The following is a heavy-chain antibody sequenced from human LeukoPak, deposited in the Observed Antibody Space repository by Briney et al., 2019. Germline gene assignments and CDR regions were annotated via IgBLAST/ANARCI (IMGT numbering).Heavy chain of an antibody. J-gene: IGHJ4*02. CDR3: ARGNLVATLYFDY. CDR2: IYHSGST. Sequence: SETLSLTCTVSGYSISSGYYWGWIRQPPGKGLEWIGSIYHSGSTYYNPSLKSRVTISVGTSKNQFSLKLSSVTAADTAVYYCARGNLVATLYFDYWGQGALVTVSS. D-gene: IGHD5-12*01. V-gene: IGHV4-38-2*02. CDR1: GYSISSGYY.